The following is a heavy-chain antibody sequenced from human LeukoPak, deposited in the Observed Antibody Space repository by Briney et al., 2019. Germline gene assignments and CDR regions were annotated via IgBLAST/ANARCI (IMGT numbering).Heavy chain of an antibody. CDR2: IYYSGST. CDR3: ARQRWSSSSLWFDP. V-gene: IGHV4-39*01. J-gene: IGHJ5*02. Sequence: KTSETLSLTCTVSGGSISSSSYYWGWIRQPPGKGLEWIGSIYYSGSTYYNPSLKSRVTISVDTSKNQFSLKLSSVTAADTAVYYCARQRWSSSSLWFDPWGQGTLVTVSS. CDR1: GGSISSSSYY. D-gene: IGHD6-6*01.